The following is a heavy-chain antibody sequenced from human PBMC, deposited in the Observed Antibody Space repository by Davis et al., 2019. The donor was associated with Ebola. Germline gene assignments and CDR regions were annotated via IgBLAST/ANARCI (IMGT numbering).Heavy chain of an antibody. CDR3: ARSYCGGACSGNYYYYYMDV. J-gene: IGHJ6*03. CDR2: MNPNSGGT. D-gene: IGHD2-21*02. CDR1: GYTFTGYY. V-gene: IGHV1-2*02. Sequence: ASVKVSCKTSGYTFTGYYMHWVRQAPGQGLEWMGWMNPNSGGTKYAQKFQGRVTMTRDTSINIAYMEVSRLTSDDTAVYYCARSYCGGACSGNYYYYYMDVWGKGNTVTVSS.